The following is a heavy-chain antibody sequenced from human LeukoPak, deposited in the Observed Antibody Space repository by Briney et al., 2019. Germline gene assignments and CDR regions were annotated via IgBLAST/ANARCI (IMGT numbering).Heavy chain of an antibody. D-gene: IGHD3-22*01. V-gene: IGHV3-23*01. Sequence: GGSLRLSCAASGFTFSSYGMSWVRQAPGKGLEWVSAISGSGGSTYYADSVKGRFTISRDNSKNTLYLQMNSLRAEGTAVYYCAKIPGIVVVTQPNFDYWGQGTLVTVSS. CDR2: ISGSGGST. J-gene: IGHJ4*02. CDR1: GFTFSSYG. CDR3: AKIPGIVVVTQPNFDY.